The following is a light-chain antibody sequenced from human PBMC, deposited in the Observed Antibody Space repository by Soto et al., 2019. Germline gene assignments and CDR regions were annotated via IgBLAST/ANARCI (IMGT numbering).Light chain of an antibody. CDR2: DVS. CDR3: CSYAGTYIYV. Sequence: QSALTQPRSVSGAPGQSVTISCTGTSSDVCAYNYVSWYQQHPGKAPTVMIFDVSKRPSGVPDRFSGSKSGNTASLTISGLQAEDEDDYYCCSYAGTYIYVLGTGTKVTVL. J-gene: IGLJ1*01. CDR1: SSDVCAYNY. V-gene: IGLV2-11*01.